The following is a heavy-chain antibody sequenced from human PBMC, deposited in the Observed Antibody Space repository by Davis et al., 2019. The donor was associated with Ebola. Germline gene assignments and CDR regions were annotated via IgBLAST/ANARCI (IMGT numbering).Heavy chain of an antibody. Sequence: PGGSLRLSCAASGFTFSSYWMHWVRQAPGKGLVWVSRINSDGSSTSYADSVKGRFTISRDNAKNTLYLQMNSLRAEDTAVYYCARAYRTSGWYGDYWGQGTLVTVSS. V-gene: IGHV3-74*01. CDR1: GFTFSSYW. J-gene: IGHJ4*02. D-gene: IGHD6-19*01. CDR2: INSDGSST. CDR3: ARAYRTSGWYGDY.